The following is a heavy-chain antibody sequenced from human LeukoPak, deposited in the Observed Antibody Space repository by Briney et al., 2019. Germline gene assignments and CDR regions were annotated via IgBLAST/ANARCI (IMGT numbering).Heavy chain of an antibody. CDR1: GGTFSSYA. CDR3: ARELERRYYYYGMDV. J-gene: IGHJ6*02. V-gene: IGHV1-69*13. CDR2: IIPIFGTA. D-gene: IGHD1-1*01. Sequence: SVKVSCKASGGTFSSYAISWVRQAPGQGLEWMGRIIPIFGTANYAQKFQGRVTITADESTSTAYMELRSLRSEDTAVYYCARELERRYYYYGMDVWGQGTTVTVSS.